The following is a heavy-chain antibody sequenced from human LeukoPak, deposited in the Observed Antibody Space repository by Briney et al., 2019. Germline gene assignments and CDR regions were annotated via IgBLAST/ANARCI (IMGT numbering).Heavy chain of an antibody. V-gene: IGHV1-69*01. D-gene: IGHD3-22*01. Sequence: GASVKVSCKASGGTFSSYAISWVRQAPGQGREWMGGIIPIFGTANYAQKFQGRVTITADESTSTAYMELSSLRSEDTAVYYCARISVSTMIVVVGAFDIWGQGTMVTVSS. CDR2: IIPIFGTA. CDR3: ARISVSTMIVVVGAFDI. J-gene: IGHJ3*02. CDR1: GGTFSSYA.